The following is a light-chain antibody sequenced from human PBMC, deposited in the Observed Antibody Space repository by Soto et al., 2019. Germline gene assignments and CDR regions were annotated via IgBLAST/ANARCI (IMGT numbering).Light chain of an antibody. V-gene: IGKV1-5*03. CDR2: KAS. J-gene: IGKJ1*01. CDR3: QQYNSDPWT. CDR1: QSISSW. Sequence: DIHMTQSPSTLSASVGDRVTITFRASQSISSWLAWYQQKPGKAPKLLIYKASNLESGAPSRFSGSGPGKEFTLIISSLQPDDYATYYCQQYNSDPWTFGRGSKVE.